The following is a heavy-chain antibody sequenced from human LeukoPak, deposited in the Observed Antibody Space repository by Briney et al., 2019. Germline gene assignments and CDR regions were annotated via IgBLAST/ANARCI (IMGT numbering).Heavy chain of an antibody. CDR3: ARDLEVPVSVNWGATTAGLDY. J-gene: IGHJ4*02. Sequence: SVKVSCKASGDTFSSYTISWVRQAPGQGLEWMGRIIPILGIANYAQKFQGRVTITADKSTSTAYMELSSLRSEDTAVYYCARDLEVPVSVNWGATTAGLDYWGQGTLVTVSS. CDR2: IIPILGIA. V-gene: IGHV1-69*04. D-gene: IGHD1-26*01. CDR1: GDTFSSYT.